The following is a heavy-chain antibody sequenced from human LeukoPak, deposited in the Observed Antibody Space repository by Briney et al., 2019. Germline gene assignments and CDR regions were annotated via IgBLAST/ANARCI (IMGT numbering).Heavy chain of an antibody. V-gene: IGHV3-7*01. CDR2: IKQDGSVS. Sequence: PGGSLRLSCTSSGFTLNSFWMNWVRQAPGKGLEWVANIKQDGSVSFYGDSVKDRFTISRDNAENSIYLQMNSLRAEDTAVYFCARGIIGVLGGYYYYQYMDVWGNGTTVTVSS. D-gene: IGHD1-26*01. CDR1: GFTLNSFW. J-gene: IGHJ6*03. CDR3: ARGIIGVLGGYYYYQYMDV.